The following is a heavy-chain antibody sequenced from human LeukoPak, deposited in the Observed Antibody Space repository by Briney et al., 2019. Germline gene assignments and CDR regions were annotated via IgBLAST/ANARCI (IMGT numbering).Heavy chain of an antibody. V-gene: IGHV3-23*01. D-gene: IGHD6-19*01. CDR2: ISGSGANT. J-gene: IGHJ4*02. Sequence: GGSLRLSCSASGFTFSTYAMSWVRQAPGKGLEWVSGISGSGANTYYADSVKGRFTISRDNSNNTLFLQMNSLRAEHTAVYYCAKSPDIAVTDDFDYWGQGTMVTVSS. CDR3: AKSPDIAVTDDFDY. CDR1: GFTFSTYA.